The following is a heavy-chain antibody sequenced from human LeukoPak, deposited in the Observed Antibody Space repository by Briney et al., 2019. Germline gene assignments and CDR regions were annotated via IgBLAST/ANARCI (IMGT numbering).Heavy chain of an antibody. CDR2: INPNSGGT. CDR1: AYTFTGYY. V-gene: IGHV1-2*02. J-gene: IGHJ3*02. Sequence: ASVKVSCKASAYTFTGYYMHWVRQAPGQGLEWMGWINPNSGGTNYAQKFQGRVTMTRETSISTAYMELSRLTSDDTAVYYCARDLRGITMVRGVFDTFDIWGQGTKVTVSS. D-gene: IGHD3-10*01. CDR3: ARDLRGITMVRGVFDTFDI.